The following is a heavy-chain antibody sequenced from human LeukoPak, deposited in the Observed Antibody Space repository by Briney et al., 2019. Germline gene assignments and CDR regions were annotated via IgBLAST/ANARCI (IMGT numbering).Heavy chain of an antibody. J-gene: IGHJ4*02. CDR1: GFSFSSYG. V-gene: IGHV3-30*02. Sequence: PGGSLRLSCAASGFSFSSYGMHWVRQAPGKGLEWVSFIQHDGGNKWYADSVKGRFTVSRDNSKNTLYVQMNSLTTEDTAVYYCARDQSSQLVMSMWRWGQGTLVTVSS. CDR2: IQHDGGNK. CDR3: ARDQSSQLVMSMWR. D-gene: IGHD6-6*01.